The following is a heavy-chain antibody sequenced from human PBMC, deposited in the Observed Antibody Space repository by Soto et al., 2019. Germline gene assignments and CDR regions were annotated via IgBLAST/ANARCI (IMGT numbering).Heavy chain of an antibody. CDR3: VSIREWLPDY. Sequence: GASVKVSCKASGGTFSSYAISWVRQAPGQGLEWMGGIIPIFGTANYAQKFQGRVTITADESTSTAYMELSSLRSEDTAVYYCVSIREWLPDYWGQGTLVTVSS. J-gene: IGHJ4*02. CDR2: IIPIFGTA. D-gene: IGHD3-3*01. V-gene: IGHV1-69*13. CDR1: GGTFSSYA.